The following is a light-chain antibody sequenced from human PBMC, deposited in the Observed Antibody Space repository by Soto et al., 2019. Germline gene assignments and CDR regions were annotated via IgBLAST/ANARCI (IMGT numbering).Light chain of an antibody. CDR2: AAS. Sequence: DIQMTQSPSSLSASVGDRVTITCRASQSISSHLNWYQQKPGNAPKVLISAASSLQSGVPSRFSGSGSGTDFTLTISSLQPEYYATYYWQQSYSSLYTFGQGTKLEIK. J-gene: IGKJ2*01. CDR1: QSISSH. V-gene: IGKV1-39*01. CDR3: QQSYSSLYT.